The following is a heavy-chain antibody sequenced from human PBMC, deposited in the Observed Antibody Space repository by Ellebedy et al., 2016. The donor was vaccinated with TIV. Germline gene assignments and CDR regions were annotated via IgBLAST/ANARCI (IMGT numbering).Heavy chain of an antibody. D-gene: IGHD2-2*01. V-gene: IGHV3-21*01. J-gene: IGHJ4*02. CDR2: ISDSGSYI. Sequence: GGSLRLSXAASGFTFSNEAMNWVRQAPGKGLEWVSSISDSGSYIYYADSVKGRFTISRDNAQNSLYLQMNSLRAEDTAVYYCARADTGYCSSTSCFLDLDYWGQGTLVTVSS. CDR3: ARADTGYCSSTSCFLDLDY. CDR1: GFTFSNEA.